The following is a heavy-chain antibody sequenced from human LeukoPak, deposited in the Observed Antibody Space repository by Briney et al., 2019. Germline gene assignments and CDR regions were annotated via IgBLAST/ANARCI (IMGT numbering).Heavy chain of an antibody. V-gene: IGHV4-61*02. Sequence: SETLSLTCTVSGGSISSGSYYWSWIRQPAGKGLEWIGRIYTSGSTNYNPSLKSRVTISVDTSKNQFSLKLSSVTAADTAVYYCARDYYGSGSYYSLGGNWFDPWGQGTLVTVSS. D-gene: IGHD3-10*01. J-gene: IGHJ5*02. CDR3: ARDYYGSGSYYSLGGNWFDP. CDR1: GGSISSGSYY. CDR2: IYTSGST.